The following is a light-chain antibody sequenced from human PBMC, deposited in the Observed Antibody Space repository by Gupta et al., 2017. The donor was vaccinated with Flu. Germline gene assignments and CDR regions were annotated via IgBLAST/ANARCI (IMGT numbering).Light chain of an antibody. CDR2: SNN. V-gene: IGLV1-44*01. CDR3: AAWDDSLNGRWV. J-gene: IGLJ3*02. CDR1: SSNIGSNT. Sequence: QSVLTQPPSASGTPGQRVTIACSGSSSNIGSNTVSWYQQLPGTAPKPLIYSNNQRPSGVPDRFSGSKSGASASLAISRLQSEDEADYFCAAWDDSLNGRWVFGGGTQLSVL.